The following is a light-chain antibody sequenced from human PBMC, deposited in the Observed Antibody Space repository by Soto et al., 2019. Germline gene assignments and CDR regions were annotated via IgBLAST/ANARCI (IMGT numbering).Light chain of an antibody. J-gene: IGKJ1*01. CDR3: QQYTSYPGT. Sequence: DIQMTQSPSTLSASVGDRVTITCRASQSISICLAWYQQKPGNAPKLLIYDASSLETGVPSRFSGSGSGTEFTLTISSLQPDDFATYYCQQYTSYPGTFGQGTKVEIK. V-gene: IGKV1-5*01. CDR2: DAS. CDR1: QSISIC.